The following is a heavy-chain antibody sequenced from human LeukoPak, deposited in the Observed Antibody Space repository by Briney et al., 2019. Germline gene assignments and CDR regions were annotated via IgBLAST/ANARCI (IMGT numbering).Heavy chain of an antibody. V-gene: IGHV3-30-3*02. D-gene: IGHD2-2*01. Sequence: PGGSLRLSCAASGFTFSSYAMHWVRQAPGKGLEWVAVISYDGSNKYYADSVKGRFTISRDNSKNTVYLQMDSLRAEDTAVYYCAKTLSPYRTRLGFDYWGQGTLVTVSS. CDR3: AKTLSPYRTRLGFDY. J-gene: IGHJ4*02. CDR2: ISYDGSNK. CDR1: GFTFSSYA.